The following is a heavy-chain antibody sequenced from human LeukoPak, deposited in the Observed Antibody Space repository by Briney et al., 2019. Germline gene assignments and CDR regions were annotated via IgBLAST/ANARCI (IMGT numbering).Heavy chain of an antibody. Sequence: ASVKVSCKASGYTFTSYGISWVRQAPGQGLEWMGWISAYNGNTNYAQELQGRVTMTTDTSTSTAYMELRSLRSDDTAVYYCARDPEGYCSGGSCYPSDWFDPWGQGTLVTVSS. J-gene: IGHJ5*02. D-gene: IGHD2-15*01. CDR3: ARDPEGYCSGGSCYPSDWFDP. CDR1: GYTFTSYG. V-gene: IGHV1-18*04. CDR2: ISAYNGNT.